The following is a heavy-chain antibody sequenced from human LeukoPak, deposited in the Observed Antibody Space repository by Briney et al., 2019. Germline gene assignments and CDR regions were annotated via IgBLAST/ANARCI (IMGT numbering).Heavy chain of an antibody. J-gene: IGHJ4*02. CDR1: FGSISSGPFY. D-gene: IGHD3-22*01. V-gene: IGHV4-39*01. CDR3: VGLPGSGYFDY. CDR2: VYYTGSM. Sequence: PSETLSLTCAVSFGSISSGPFYSGWIRQPPGKGLEWVATVYYTGSMYYNPSLKGRVTVSVDTSKNQFSLKLSSVTAADTAVYYCVGLPGSGYFDYWGQGILVTVSS.